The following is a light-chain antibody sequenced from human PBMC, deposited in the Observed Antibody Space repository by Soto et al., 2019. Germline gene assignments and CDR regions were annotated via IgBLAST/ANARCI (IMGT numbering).Light chain of an antibody. CDR2: DAS. CDR3: QQRSSWPPYT. CDR1: QSVSSY. J-gene: IGKJ2*01. Sequence: EIVLTQSPATLSLSPGERATLSCRASQSVSSYLAWYQQKPGQPPRLLIYDASNRATGIPARFSGSGSGTDFTLTISILEPEDFAVYYCQQRSSWPPYTFGQGTKLEIK. V-gene: IGKV3-11*01.